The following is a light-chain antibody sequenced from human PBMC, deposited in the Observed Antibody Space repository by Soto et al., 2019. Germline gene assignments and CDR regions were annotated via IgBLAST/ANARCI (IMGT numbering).Light chain of an antibody. CDR3: QHRAHWPPTET. Sequence: EIVLTQSPGTPSLSEAARGTFFXGGSPSVSSNYLAWYQHKPGQAPRLVIYDVSHRATGIPARFSGSGSGTDFTLTISSLEPEDFAVYYCQHRAHWPPTETFGPGTKVDIK. CDR1: PSVSSNY. CDR2: DVS. V-gene: IGKV3-11*01. J-gene: IGKJ3*01.